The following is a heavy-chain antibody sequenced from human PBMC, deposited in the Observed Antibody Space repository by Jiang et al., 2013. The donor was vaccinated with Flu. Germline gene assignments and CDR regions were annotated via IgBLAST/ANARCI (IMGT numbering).Heavy chain of an antibody. J-gene: IGHJ2*01. Sequence: GPGLVKPSQTLSLTCSVSGGSISSGSYYWTWIRQPAGKGLEWIGRIYTSGGTYYNPSLKSRVTILLDTSKNQFSLKVNSVTAADTAVYYCAREVWRSYWYLDPWGRGTLVTVSS. CDR3: AREVWRSYWYLDP. V-gene: IGHV4-61*02. CDR1: GGSISSGSYY. CDR2: IYTSGGT.